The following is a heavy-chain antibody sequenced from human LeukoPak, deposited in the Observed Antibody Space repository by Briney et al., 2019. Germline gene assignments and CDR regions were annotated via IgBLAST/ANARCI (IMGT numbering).Heavy chain of an antibody. J-gene: IGHJ4*02. CDR1: GFPFTGYY. D-gene: IGHD3-16*02. V-gene: IGHV1-2*02. CDR3: ARDWQHYDNIWGSYRHFHY. CDR2: INPNSGGT. Sequence: ASVKVSCKASGFPFTGYYMHWVRQAPGLGLEWMGWINPNSGGTNYAQKFQGRVTMTRDTSSSTAYMELSSLRSDDTAVYYCARDWQHYDNIWGSYRHFHYWGQGTLVAVSS.